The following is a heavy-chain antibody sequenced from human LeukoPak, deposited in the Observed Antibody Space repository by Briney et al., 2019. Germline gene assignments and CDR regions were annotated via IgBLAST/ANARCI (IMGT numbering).Heavy chain of an antibody. Sequence: ASVKVSCKASGYTFTSYGISWVRQAPGQGLEWMGWISAYNGNTNYAQKLQGRVTMTTDTSTSTAYMELRSLRSDDTAVYHCARSPIVYYYDSSGYPYFDYWGQGTLVTVSS. CDR3: ARSPIVYYYDSSGYPYFDY. J-gene: IGHJ4*02. D-gene: IGHD3-22*01. CDR2: ISAYNGNT. CDR1: GYTFTSYG. V-gene: IGHV1-18*01.